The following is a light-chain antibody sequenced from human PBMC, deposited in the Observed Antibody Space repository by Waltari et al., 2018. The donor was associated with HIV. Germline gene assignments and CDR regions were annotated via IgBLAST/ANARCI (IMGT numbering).Light chain of an antibody. CDR2: RAS. CDR3: QHYNNYPWT. J-gene: IGKJ1*01. V-gene: IGKV1-5*03. Sequence: DIQMTQSPSTLSASVGDSVTLTCRASQCISTWLAWYQQKPGKAPKLRIYRASTLESGVPSRFSGSGSGTDFTLTSSSLQPDDFATYFCQHYNNYPWTFGQGTKVETK. CDR1: QCISTW.